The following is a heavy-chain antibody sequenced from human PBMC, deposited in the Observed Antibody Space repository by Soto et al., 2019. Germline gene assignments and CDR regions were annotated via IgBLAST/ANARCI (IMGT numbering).Heavy chain of an antibody. CDR2: INPNSGGT. V-gene: IGHV1-2*04. CDR3: ARGMFRISSGWYS. D-gene: IGHD6-19*01. J-gene: IGHJ4*02. CDR1: GYTFTGYY. Sequence: ASVKVSCKASGYTFTGYYMHWVRQAPGQGLEWMGWINPNSGGTNYAQKFQGWVTMTRDTSISTAYMELSRLRSDDTAVYYCARGMFRISSGWYSWGQGTLVTVSS.